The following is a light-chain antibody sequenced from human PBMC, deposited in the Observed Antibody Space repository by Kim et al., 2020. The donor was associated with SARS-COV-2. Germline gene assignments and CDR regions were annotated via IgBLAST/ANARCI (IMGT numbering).Light chain of an antibody. CDR3: QQHGNWPLT. Sequence: EIVLTQSPATLSLSPGDRATLSCRASQSVSSSLAWYQQKPGQAPRLVISDASNRATGIPARFSGSGSGTDFTLTISSLEPEDFAVYYCQQHGNWPLTFGPGTKVDIK. CDR2: DAS. J-gene: IGKJ3*01. CDR1: QSVSSS. V-gene: IGKV3-11*01.